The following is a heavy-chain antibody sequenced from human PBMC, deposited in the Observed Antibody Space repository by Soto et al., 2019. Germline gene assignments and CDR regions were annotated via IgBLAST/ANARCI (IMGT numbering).Heavy chain of an antibody. D-gene: IGHD4-17*01. J-gene: IGHJ5*02. CDR3: ERDRAAATTYGWFDP. V-gene: IGHV4-59*01. CDR1: GGSISTYY. Sequence: QVLLQESGPRLVKPSETLSLTCTVSGGSISTYYWSWIRQPPGKVLEWIGYIYYTGSTTNYNPSLKSRVTISVDTSKNQFSLILSAVTAADTAVYYCERDRAAATTYGWFDPWGQGTLVTVSS. CDR2: IYYTGSTT.